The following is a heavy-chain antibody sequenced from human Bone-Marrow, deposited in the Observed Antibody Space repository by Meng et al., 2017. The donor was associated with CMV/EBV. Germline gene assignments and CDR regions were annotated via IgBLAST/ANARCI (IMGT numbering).Heavy chain of an antibody. CDR1: GGSFSGYY. J-gene: IGHJ6*02. CDR3: AREDTAMVIYYGMDV. CDR2: INHSGIT. D-gene: IGHD5-18*01. V-gene: IGHV4-34*01. Sequence: SETLSLTCAVSGGSFSGYYWSWIRQSPGKGLEWIGEINHSGITNYNPSLKSRVTISVDTSKNQFSLKLSSVTAADTAVYYCAREDTAMVIYYGMDVWGQGTTVTGSS.